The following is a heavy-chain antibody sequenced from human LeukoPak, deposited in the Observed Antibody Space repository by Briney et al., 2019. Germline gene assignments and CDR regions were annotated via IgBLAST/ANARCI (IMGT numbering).Heavy chain of an antibody. V-gene: IGHV4-30-4*08. Sequence: SQTLSLTCTVSGGSISSGDYYWSWIRQPPGKGLEWIGYIYYSGSTYYNPSLKSRVTISVDTSKNQFSLKLSSVTAADTAVYYCARSIVVVPAAHTYYDFWSGYPAYYYMGVWGKGTTVTVSS. D-gene: IGHD3-3*01. CDR2: IYYSGST. J-gene: IGHJ6*03. CDR1: GGSISSGDYY. CDR3: ARSIVVVPAAHTYYDFWSGYPAYYYMGV.